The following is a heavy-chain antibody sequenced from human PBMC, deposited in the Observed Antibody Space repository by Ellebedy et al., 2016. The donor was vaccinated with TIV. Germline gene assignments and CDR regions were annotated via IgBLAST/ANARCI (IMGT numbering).Heavy chain of an antibody. V-gene: IGHV3-30*02. CDR3: VKGAYPVPTVMAV. CDR1: GFSVSG. CDR2: IRSDGTTK. J-gene: IGHJ6*02. D-gene: IGHD3-16*01. Sequence: GGSLRLSCATSGFSVSGMHWVRQAPGKGLEWVAFIRSDGTTKYYTDSVEGRFTISRDSSKNTLDLQMNSLRPEDTAVYYCVKGAYPVPTVMAVWGQGTMVIVSS.